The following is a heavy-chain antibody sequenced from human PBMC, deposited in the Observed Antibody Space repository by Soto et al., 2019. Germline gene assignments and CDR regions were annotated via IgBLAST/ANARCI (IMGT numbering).Heavy chain of an antibody. V-gene: IGHV2-5*02. Sequence: QITLKESGPTLVKPTQTRTLTCTFSGFSLSTSGVGVGWIRQPPGKALEGLALIYLEDDKRYSPSLKSRLTMTKDTSKNQVVLTMTNMDPLDTATYYCAHRRTYGSGSYFDYWGQGTLVTVST. J-gene: IGHJ4*02. D-gene: IGHD3-10*01. CDR2: IYLEDDK. CDR1: GFSLSTSGVG. CDR3: AHRRTYGSGSYFDY.